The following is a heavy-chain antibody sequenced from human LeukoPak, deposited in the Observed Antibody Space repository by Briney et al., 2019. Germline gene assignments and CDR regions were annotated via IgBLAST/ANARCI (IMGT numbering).Heavy chain of an antibody. CDR3: ARGGYFDY. V-gene: IGHV3-30-3*01. Sequence: GGSLRLSCAASGFTFSSYAMHWVRQAPGKGLEWVAVISYDGSNKYYADSVKGRFTISRDNSKNTLYLQTNSLRAEDTAVYYCARGGYFDYWGQGTLVTVSS. J-gene: IGHJ4*02. CDR1: GFTFSSYA. D-gene: IGHD3-16*01. CDR2: ISYDGSNK.